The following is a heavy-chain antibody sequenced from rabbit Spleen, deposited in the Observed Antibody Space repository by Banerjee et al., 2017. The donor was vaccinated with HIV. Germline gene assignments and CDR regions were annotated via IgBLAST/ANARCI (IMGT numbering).Heavy chain of an antibody. Sequence: QEQLEESGGGLVKPEGSLTLTCKASGVSFNDKDVMCWVRQAPGKGLEWITCINMVTGKSVYANWAKGRFAISKTSSTTVTLQMTSLTAADTATYFCARDTGSSFSSYGMDLWGPGTLVTVS. CDR3: ARDTGSSFSSYGMDL. CDR1: GVSFNDKDV. J-gene: IGHJ6*01. CDR2: INMVTGKS. D-gene: IGHD8-1*01. V-gene: IGHV1S45*01.